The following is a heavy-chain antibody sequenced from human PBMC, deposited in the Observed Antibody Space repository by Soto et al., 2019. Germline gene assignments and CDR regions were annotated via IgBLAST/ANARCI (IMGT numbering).Heavy chain of an antibody. Sequence: QVQLQESGPGLVKPSQTLSLTCTVSGGSIYTGGFYWSWIRQLPGKGLEWLGYIYYTGITQYTPSLTSRLTISTDTSDNQFSLRLTSVTAADTAVYYCATSLVTSRTRVDYWGQGTLVTVSS. CDR3: ATSLVTSRTRVDY. J-gene: IGHJ4*02. D-gene: IGHD1-26*01. CDR2: IYYTGIT. CDR1: GGSIYTGGFY. V-gene: IGHV4-31*03.